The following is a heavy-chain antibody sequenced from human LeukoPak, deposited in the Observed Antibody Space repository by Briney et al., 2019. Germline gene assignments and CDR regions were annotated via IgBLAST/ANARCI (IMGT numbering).Heavy chain of an antibody. CDR1: GYSFTSHG. D-gene: IGHD3-16*02. J-gene: IGHJ4*02. V-gene: IGHV1-18*01. Sequence: GASVKVSCKASGYSFTSHGISWVRQAPGQGLEWMGWISAYNGNTNYGQKFQGRVIMTTDTSTSTAYMELRSLRSDDTAVYYCARDRWAWGSYRYPYDYWGQGTLVTVSS. CDR2: ISAYNGNT. CDR3: ARDRWAWGSYRYPYDY.